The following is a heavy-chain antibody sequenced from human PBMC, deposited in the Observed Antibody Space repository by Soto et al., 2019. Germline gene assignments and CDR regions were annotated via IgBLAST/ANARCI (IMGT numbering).Heavy chain of an antibody. D-gene: IGHD3-22*01. CDR1: GASITSSY. Sequence: KASETLSLTCSVSGASITSSYWSWIRQSPGKGLEWIGYVHYSGGTKDNPSLKSRVTISVDTSKNQFSLKLTSVTAADTAVYYCARGYYDSRGQSNTFDIWGQGTMVTVSS. CDR3: ARGYYDSRGQSNTFDI. V-gene: IGHV4-59*01. J-gene: IGHJ3*02. CDR2: VHYSGGT.